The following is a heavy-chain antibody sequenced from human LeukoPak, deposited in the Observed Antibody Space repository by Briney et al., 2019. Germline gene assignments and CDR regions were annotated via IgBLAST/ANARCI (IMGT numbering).Heavy chain of an antibody. J-gene: IGHJ4*02. CDR1: GYTFTGYY. Sequence: ASVKVSRKASGYTFTGYYMHWVRQAPGQGLEWMGWINPNSGGTNYAQKFQGRVTMTRDTSISTAYMELGRLRSDDTAVYYCARVEAYSGSHRPYDYWGQGTLVTVSS. CDR2: INPNSGGT. CDR3: ARVEAYSGSHRPYDY. D-gene: IGHD1-26*01. V-gene: IGHV1-2*02.